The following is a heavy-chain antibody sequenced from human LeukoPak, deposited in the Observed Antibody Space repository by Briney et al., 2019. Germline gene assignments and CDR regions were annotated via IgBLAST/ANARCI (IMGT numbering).Heavy chain of an antibody. D-gene: IGHD6-13*01. V-gene: IGHV4-34*01. CDR1: GGSLSGYY. J-gene: IGHJ5*02. CDR3: ARGLRSRQYSSSWYFPHGWFDP. CDR2: INHSGST. Sequence: SETLSLTCAAYGGSLSGYYWIWIRQPPGKGLEWIGEINHSGSTNYNPSLKSRVTISVDTSKNQFSLKLSSVTAADTAVYYCARGLRSRQYSSSWYFPHGWFDPWGQGTLVTVSS.